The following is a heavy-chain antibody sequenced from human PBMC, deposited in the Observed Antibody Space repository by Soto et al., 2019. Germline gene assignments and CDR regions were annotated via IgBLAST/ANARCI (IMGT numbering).Heavy chain of an antibody. D-gene: IGHD3-16*01. J-gene: IGHJ4*02. V-gene: IGHV1-69*05. CDR3: TRLGSTWYYVLDY. Sequence: SVKVSCKASGGTLSSYAISSVRQAPGQRLEWMGWINPSYGKAKYSQKFQGRVTITRDTSTSTAYMELSSLRSEDTAMYYCTRLGSTWYYVLDYWGQGTLVTVSS. CDR1: GGTLSSYA. CDR2: INPSYGKA.